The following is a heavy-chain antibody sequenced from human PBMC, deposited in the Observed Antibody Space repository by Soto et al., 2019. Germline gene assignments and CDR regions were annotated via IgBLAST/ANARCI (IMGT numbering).Heavy chain of an antibody. CDR3: AGRGYDTSGD. CDR1: GFTFSNYV. J-gene: IGHJ4*02. CDR2: ISYSGGST. V-gene: IGHV3-23*01. D-gene: IGHD3-22*01. Sequence: EVQLLESGGGLVQPGGSLRLSCAATGFTFSNYVMTWVRQAPGKGLEWVSAISYSGGSTYYADSVKGRFTISRDNSKNTLYLQMNSLRAEDTAVYYCAGRGYDTSGDWGQGTLVTVSS.